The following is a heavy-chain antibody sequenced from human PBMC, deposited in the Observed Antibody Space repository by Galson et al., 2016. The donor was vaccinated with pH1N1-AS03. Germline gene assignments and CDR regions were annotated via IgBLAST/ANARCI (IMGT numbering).Heavy chain of an antibody. D-gene: IGHD3-16*01. CDR2: IKSQIYGGTI. V-gene: IGHV3-15*01. J-gene: IGHJ4*02. Sequence: SLRLSCAASGFTFSNARMNWVRQAPGKGLEWVGRIKSQIYGGTIDYAAPVKGRFTISRDDSKDTLSLQMNSLETEDTAVYYCTTGLYDTGGVDHWGQGTLVTVSS. CDR1: GFTFSNAR. CDR3: TTGLYDTGGVDH.